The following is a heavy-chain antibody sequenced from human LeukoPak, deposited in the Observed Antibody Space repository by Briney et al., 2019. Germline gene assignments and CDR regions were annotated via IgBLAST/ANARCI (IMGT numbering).Heavy chain of an antibody. D-gene: IGHD5-12*01. V-gene: IGHV3-15*01. CDR3: TTGYRGYWYYYYMDV. CDR2: IKSKTDGGTT. CDR1: GFTFSNAW. J-gene: IGHJ6*03. Sequence: GGSLRLSCAASGFTFSNAWMSWVRQAPGKGLEWVSRIKSKTDGGTTDYAAPVKGRFTISRDDSKNTLYLQMNSLKTEDTAVYYCTTGYRGYWYYYYMDVWGKGTTVTVSS.